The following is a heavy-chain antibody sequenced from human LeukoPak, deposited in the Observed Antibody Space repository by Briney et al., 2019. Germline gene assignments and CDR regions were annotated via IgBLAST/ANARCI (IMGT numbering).Heavy chain of an antibody. D-gene: IGHD4-17*01. CDR2: IYTSGST. Sequence: SETLSLTCTVSGGSISSYYWSWIRQPAGKGLEWIGRIYTSGSTNYNPSLKSRVTMSVDTSKNQFSLKLSSVTAADTAVYYCARGGRSTTVTTFRPNDYWGQGTLVTVSS. CDR1: GGSISSYY. J-gene: IGHJ4*02. V-gene: IGHV4-4*07. CDR3: ARGGRSTTVTTFRPNDY.